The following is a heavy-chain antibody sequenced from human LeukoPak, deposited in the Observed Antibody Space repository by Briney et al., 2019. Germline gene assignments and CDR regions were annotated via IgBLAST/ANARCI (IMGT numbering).Heavy chain of an antibody. V-gene: IGHV3-23*01. J-gene: IGHJ3*02. Sequence: PGGSLRLSCAASGFIFSSYAMSWVRQAPGKGLEWVSSLSGGGGTTYYADSVEGRFTISRDKSKNTLYLQMNSLRAEDTAVCYCAKDLGVGYNGPDAFDIWGQGTMVTVSS. CDR2: LSGGGGTT. D-gene: IGHD5-24*01. CDR1: GFIFSSYA. CDR3: AKDLGVGYNGPDAFDI.